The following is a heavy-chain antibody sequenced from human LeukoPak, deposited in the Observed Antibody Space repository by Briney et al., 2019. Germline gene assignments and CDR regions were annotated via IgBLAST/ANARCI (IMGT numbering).Heavy chain of an antibody. CDR2: IYYSGST. CDR3: ARGLVRGVLFDY. CDR1: GGSISSGGYY. D-gene: IGHD3-10*01. Sequence: SQTLSLTCTVSGGSISSGGYYWSWIRQHPGKGLEWIGYIYYSGSTYYNPSLKSRVTISVDTSKNQFSLKLSPVTAADTAVYYCARGLVRGVLFDYWGQGTLVTVSS. V-gene: IGHV4-31*03. J-gene: IGHJ4*02.